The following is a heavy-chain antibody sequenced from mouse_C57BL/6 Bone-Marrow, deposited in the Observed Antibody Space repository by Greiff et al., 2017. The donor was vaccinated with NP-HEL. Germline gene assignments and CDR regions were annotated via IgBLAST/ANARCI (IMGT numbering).Heavy chain of an antibody. CDR1: GFTFSSYA. V-gene: IGHV5S21*01. D-gene: IGHD1-1*01. J-gene: IGHJ1*03. CDR3: ARQAYYYGSSYWYFDV. CDR2: ISSGGDYI. Sequence: EVQLVESGEGLVKPGGSLKLSCAASGFTFSSYAMSWVRQTPEKRLEWVAYISSGGDYIYYADTVTGRFPFPRDNAKNTLYLEMGSLRSEDTAMYYCARQAYYYGSSYWYFDVWGTGTTVTVSS.